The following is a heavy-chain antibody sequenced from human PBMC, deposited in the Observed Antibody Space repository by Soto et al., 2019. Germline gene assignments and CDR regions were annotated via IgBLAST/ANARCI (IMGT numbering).Heavy chain of an antibody. Sequence: QVQLVESGGGVVQPGRSLRLSCAASGFIFSNYALHWVRQAPGKGLEWVAVISYDGSNKYYADSVKGRFTISRDNSNNTLYLQMNSLPAEDTALYYCARVWFGEFSFGGVDYWGQGTLVTVTS. V-gene: IGHV3-30-3*01. J-gene: IGHJ4*02. CDR3: ARVWFGEFSFGGVDY. CDR1: GFIFSNYA. CDR2: ISYDGSNK. D-gene: IGHD3-10*01.